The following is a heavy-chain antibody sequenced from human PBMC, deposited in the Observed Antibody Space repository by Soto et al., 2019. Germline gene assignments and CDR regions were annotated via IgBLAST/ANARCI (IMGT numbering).Heavy chain of an antibody. J-gene: IGHJ4*02. CDR1: GYTFTSYD. D-gene: IGHD3-22*01. V-gene: IGHV1-8*01. Sequence: ASVKVSCKASGYTFTSYDINWVRQATGQGLEWMGWMNPNSGNTAYAQKFQGRITMTRNTPISTAYMELSSLRSEDTAVYYCAREKVTSGYPDWGQGTLVTVSS. CDR2: MNPNSGNT. CDR3: AREKVTSGYPD.